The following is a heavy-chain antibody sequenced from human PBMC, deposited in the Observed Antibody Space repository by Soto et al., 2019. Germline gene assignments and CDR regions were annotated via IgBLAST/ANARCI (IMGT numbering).Heavy chain of an antibody. V-gene: IGHV3-13*01. Sequence: PGGSLRLSCAASGFTFSSYVMHWVRQATGKDLEWVSAIGTAGDTYYPGSVKGRFTISRENAKNSLYLQMNSLRAGDTAVYYCARDLMKSGYCPRDYYDVMDVWGQGTTVTVSS. J-gene: IGHJ6*02. CDR3: ARDLMKSGYCPRDYYDVMDV. CDR1: GFTFSSYV. CDR2: IGTAGDT. D-gene: IGHD3-3*01.